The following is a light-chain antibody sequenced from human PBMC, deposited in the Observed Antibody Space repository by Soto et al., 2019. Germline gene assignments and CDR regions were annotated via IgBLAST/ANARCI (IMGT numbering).Light chain of an antibody. CDR1: QAIRND. CDR2: KAT. Sequence: DIQMTQSPSSLSASVGDRVTITCRASQAIRNDLGWYQQKPGTAPKLLVYKATILQSGVPSRFSGSGSGTEFTLAISNLQPDDFATYYCQQYETFSPWTFGQGTKVDIK. CDR3: QQYETFSPWT. V-gene: IGKV1-17*02. J-gene: IGKJ1*01.